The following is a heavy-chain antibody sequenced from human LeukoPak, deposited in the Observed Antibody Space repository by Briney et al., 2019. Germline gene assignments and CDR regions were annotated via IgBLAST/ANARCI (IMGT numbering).Heavy chain of an antibody. D-gene: IGHD3-10*01. V-gene: IGHV3-11*04. CDR2: ISSGSSTI. CDR3: ARYYGSGSYYNLNYYMDV. Sequence: GGSLRLSCVASGFTFSDYYMSWIRQTPGKGLEWVSYISSGSSTIYYADSVKGRFTISRDNAKNSLYLQMNSLRAEDTAVYYCARYYGSGSYYNLNYYMDVWGKGTTVTVSS. J-gene: IGHJ6*03. CDR1: GFTFSDYY.